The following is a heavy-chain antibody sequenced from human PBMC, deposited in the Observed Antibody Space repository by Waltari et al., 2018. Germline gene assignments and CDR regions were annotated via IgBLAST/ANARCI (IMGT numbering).Heavy chain of an antibody. D-gene: IGHD3-10*01. J-gene: IGHJ3*02. CDR3: AGGVLGAFDI. V-gene: IGHV4-59*01. CDR1: GGSISSYY. CDR2: IYYSGST. Sequence: QLQLQESGPGLVKPSETLSLTCTVSGGSISSYYWSWIRQPPGKGLEWIGYIYYSGSTNYIPSLKSRVTISVDTSKNQFSLKLSSVTAADMAVYYCAGGVLGAFDIWGQGTMVTVSS.